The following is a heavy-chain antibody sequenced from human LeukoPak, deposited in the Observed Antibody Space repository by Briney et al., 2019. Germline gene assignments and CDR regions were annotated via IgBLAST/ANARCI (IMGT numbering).Heavy chain of an antibody. CDR3: TSGGLAVGGHTFDY. CDR2: IRSKAYGGTT. D-gene: IGHD6-19*01. Sequence: GGSLRLSCTASGFTFGDYAMSWVHQAPGKGLEWVGFIRSKAYGGTTEYAASVKGRFTISRDDSKSIAYLQMNSLKTEDTAVYYCTSGGLAVGGHTFDYWGQGTLVTVSS. V-gene: IGHV3-49*04. CDR1: GFTFGDYA. J-gene: IGHJ4*02.